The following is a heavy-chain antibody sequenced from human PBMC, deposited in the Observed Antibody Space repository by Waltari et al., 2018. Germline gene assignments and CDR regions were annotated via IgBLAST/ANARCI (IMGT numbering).Heavy chain of an antibody. Sequence: EVQLVESGGGLVKPGGSLRLSCEASGFTFSGYSMNWVRKAPGKGVGWVSSISGASRFIYYADSVNGRFTISSDDAKNSLYLQMNSLRVEDTAVYYCARDRRGYFDHWGPGTLVSVSS. CDR1: GFTFSGYS. D-gene: IGHD3-16*01. J-gene: IGHJ4*02. V-gene: IGHV3-21*01. CDR2: ISGASRFI. CDR3: ARDRRGYFDH.